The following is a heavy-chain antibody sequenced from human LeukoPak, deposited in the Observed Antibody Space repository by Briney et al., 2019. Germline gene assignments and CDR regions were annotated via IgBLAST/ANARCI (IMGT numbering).Heavy chain of an antibody. D-gene: IGHD5-18*01. J-gene: IGHJ3*02. CDR3: ARLNTAMANAFDI. V-gene: IGHV4-59*08. CDR1: GGSISSYY. CDR2: IYYSGST. Sequence: SETLSLTCTVSGGSISSYYWSWIRQPPGKGLEWIGYIYYSGSTNYNPSLKSRVTISVDTSKSQFSLKLSSVTAADTAVYYCARLNTAMANAFDIWGQGTMVTVSS.